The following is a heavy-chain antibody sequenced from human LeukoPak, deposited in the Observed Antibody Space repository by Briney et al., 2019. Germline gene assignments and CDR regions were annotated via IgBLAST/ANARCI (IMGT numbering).Heavy chain of an antibody. J-gene: IGHJ6*02. CDR1: GGSISSYY. D-gene: IGHD4-23*01. V-gene: IGHV4-59*01. CDR2: IYYSGST. CDR3: ARDYGGNSNYYYYGMDV. Sequence: SETLSLTCTVSGGSISSYYWSWIRQPPGKGLEWIGYIYYSGSTNYNPSLKSRVTISVDTSKNQFSLKLNSMTAADTAVYYCARDYGGNSNYYYYGMDVWGQGTTVTVSS.